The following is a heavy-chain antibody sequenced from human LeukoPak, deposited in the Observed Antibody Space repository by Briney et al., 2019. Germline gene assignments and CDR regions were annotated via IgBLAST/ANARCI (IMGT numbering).Heavy chain of an antibody. D-gene: IGHD2-8*01. J-gene: IGHJ3*02. CDR2: IWYDGSNK. CDR3: AKESNGLDI. V-gene: IGHV3-30*02. CDR1: GFIFSNDA. Sequence: GGSLRLSCAASGFIFSNDAMHWVRQAPGKGLEWVAVIWYDGSNKYYADSVKGRFTISRDNSKNTLYLQMNSLRVEDTAIYYCAKESNGLDIWGRGTMVIVTS.